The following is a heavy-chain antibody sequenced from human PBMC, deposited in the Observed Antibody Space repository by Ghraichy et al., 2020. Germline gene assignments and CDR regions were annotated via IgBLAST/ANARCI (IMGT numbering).Heavy chain of an antibody. D-gene: IGHD5-18*01. CDR1: GFTFDDYA. V-gene: IGHV3-9*01. J-gene: IGHJ5*02. Sequence: GGSLRLSCAASGFTFDDYAMHWVRQAPGKGLEWVSGISWNSGSIGYADSVKGRFTISRDNAKNSLYLQMNSLRAEDTALYYCAKDSRRYGYLNWFDPWGQGTLVTVSS. CDR3: AKDSRRYGYLNWFDP. CDR2: ISWNSGSI.